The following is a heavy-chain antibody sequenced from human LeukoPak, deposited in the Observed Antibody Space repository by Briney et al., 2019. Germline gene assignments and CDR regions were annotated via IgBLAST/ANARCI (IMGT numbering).Heavy chain of an antibody. V-gene: IGHV4-59*01. CDR2: IYYSGST. CDR1: GGSISSYY. Sequence: SETLSLTCTVSGGSISSYYWSWIRQPPGKGLEWIGYIYYSGSTSYNPSLKSRVTISVDKSKNQFSLKVGSVTAADTAVYYCAGLGGYCDSTNCYTDYWGQGTLVTVSS. CDR3: AGLGGYCDSTNCYTDY. D-gene: IGHD2-2*02. J-gene: IGHJ4*02.